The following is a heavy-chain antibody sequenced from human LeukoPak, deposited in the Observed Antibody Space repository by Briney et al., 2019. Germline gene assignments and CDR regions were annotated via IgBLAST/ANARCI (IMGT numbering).Heavy chain of an antibody. CDR2: IYTSGST. V-gene: IGHV4-61*02. Sequence: SQTLSLTCTVSGGSISSGSYYWSWIRQPAGKGLEWIGRIYTSGSTNYNPSLKSRVTISVDTSKNQFSLKLSSVTAADTAVYYCARDGARFGNDYWGQGTLVTVSS. CDR3: ARDGARFGNDY. CDR1: GGSISSGSYY. J-gene: IGHJ4*02. D-gene: IGHD3-10*01.